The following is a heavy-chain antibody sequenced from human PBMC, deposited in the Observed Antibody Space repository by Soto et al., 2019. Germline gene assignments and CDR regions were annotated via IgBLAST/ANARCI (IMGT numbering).Heavy chain of an antibody. CDR3: AKECVYDSSGWSFDY. V-gene: IGHV3-30*18. CDR2: ISYDGSNK. CDR1: GFTFSSYG. D-gene: IGHD3-22*01. Sequence: QVQLVESGGGVVQPGRSLRLSCAASGFTFSSYGMHWVRQAPGKGLEWVAVISYDGSNKYYADSVKGRFTISRDNSKNSRYMQMNSLRAEDTAVYYCAKECVYDSSGWSFDYWGQGTLVTVSS. J-gene: IGHJ4*02.